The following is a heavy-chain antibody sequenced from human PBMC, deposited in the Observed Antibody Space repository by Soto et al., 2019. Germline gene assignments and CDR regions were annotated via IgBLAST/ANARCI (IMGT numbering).Heavy chain of an antibody. V-gene: IGHV4-59*08. CDR3: ARHSTGWYVDY. Sequence: QVQLQESGPGLVKPSETLSLSCTVSGGSISSYYWSWFRQPPGKGLEWIGYIYYSGSTNYNPSLKSRVTRSADTSKNQFSLRLSSVTAADTAVYYCARHSTGWYVDYWGQGTLVTVSS. D-gene: IGHD2-8*02. J-gene: IGHJ4*02. CDR2: IYYSGST. CDR1: GGSISSYY.